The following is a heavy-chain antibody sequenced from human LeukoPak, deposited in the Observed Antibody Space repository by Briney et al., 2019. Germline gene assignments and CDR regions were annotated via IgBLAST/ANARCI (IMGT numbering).Heavy chain of an antibody. D-gene: IGHD2-15*01. J-gene: IGHJ5*02. CDR1: GYTFTSYY. CDR3: ARGSVVVAARVPRGDWFDP. CDR2: INPNSGGT. V-gene: IGHV1-2*04. Sequence: GASGKVSCKASGYTFTSYYMHWVRQAPGQGLEWMGWINPNSGGTNYAQKFQGWVTMTRDTSISTAYMELSRLRSDDTAVYYCARGSVVVAARVPRGDWFDPWGQGTLVTVSS.